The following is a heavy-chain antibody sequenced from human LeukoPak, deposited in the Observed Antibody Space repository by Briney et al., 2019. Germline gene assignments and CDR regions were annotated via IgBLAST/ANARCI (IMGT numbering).Heavy chain of an antibody. CDR3: ARGRFAKIQEIYYYYYYGMDV. Sequence: AASVKVSCKASGYTFTSYDINWVRQATGQGLEWMGWMNPNSGNTGYAQKFQGRVTMTRNTSISTAYMELSSLRSEDTAVYYCARGRFAKIQEIYYYYYYGMDVWGQGTTVTVSS. D-gene: IGHD5-18*01. CDR2: MNPNSGNT. CDR1: GYTFTSYD. J-gene: IGHJ6*02. V-gene: IGHV1-8*01.